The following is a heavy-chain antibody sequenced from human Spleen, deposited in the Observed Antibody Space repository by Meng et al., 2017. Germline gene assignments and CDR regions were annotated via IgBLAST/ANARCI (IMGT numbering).Heavy chain of an antibody. J-gene: IGHJ6*02. CDR2: IYPGDANT. Sequence: KVSCKGSGDSFSSYLIAWGRQMPGKGLEWMGIIYPGDANTRYSPSFQGQVTISADKSINTVYLQWSSLKASDTAMYYCARHVYDILTGGYYGMDVWGQGTTVTVSS. D-gene: IGHD3-9*01. CDR3: ARHVYDILTGGYYGMDV. V-gene: IGHV5-51*01. CDR1: GDSFSSYL.